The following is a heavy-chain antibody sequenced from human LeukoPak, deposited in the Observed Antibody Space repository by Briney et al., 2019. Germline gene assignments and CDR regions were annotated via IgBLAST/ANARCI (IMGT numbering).Heavy chain of an antibody. CDR3: AELYYYDSSGYYYEYFQH. Sequence: ASVKVSCKASGGTFSSYAISWVRQAPGQGLEWMGRIIPIFGIANYAQKFQGRVTITADKSTSTAYMGLSSLSSEDTAVYYCAELYYYDSSGYYYEYFQHWGQGTLVTVSS. CDR1: GGTFSSYA. CDR2: IIPIFGIA. J-gene: IGHJ1*01. V-gene: IGHV1-69*04. D-gene: IGHD3-22*01.